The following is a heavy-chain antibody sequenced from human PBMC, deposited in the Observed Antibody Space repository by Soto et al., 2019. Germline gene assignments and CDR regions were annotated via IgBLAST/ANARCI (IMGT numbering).Heavy chain of an antibody. Sequence: SVQVSCKASGGTFSSYAISWVRQAPGQGLEWMGGIIPIFGTANYAQKFQGRVTITADESTSTAYMELSSLRSEDTAVYYCARTRVVVSSWYYFDYWGQGTLVTVSS. J-gene: IGHJ4*02. CDR2: IIPIFGTA. D-gene: IGHD6-13*01. V-gene: IGHV1-69*13. CDR3: ARTRVVVSSWYYFDY. CDR1: GGTFSSYA.